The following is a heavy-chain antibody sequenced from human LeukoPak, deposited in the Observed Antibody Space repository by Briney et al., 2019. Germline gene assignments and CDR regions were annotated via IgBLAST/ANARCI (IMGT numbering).Heavy chain of an antibody. CDR2: IDYRGRT. CDR3: AREDSGSYYNYYYFYMDV. D-gene: IGHD3-10*01. J-gene: IGHJ6*03. Sequence: PSETLSLTCSVSGGSISSSYYWGWIRQPPGEVLEWVGSIDYRGRTYYNPSLKSRVTISVDTSKNQFSLELSSVTAADTAVYYCAREDSGSYYNYYYFYMDVWGKGTTVTISS. CDR1: GGSISSSYY. V-gene: IGHV4-39*07.